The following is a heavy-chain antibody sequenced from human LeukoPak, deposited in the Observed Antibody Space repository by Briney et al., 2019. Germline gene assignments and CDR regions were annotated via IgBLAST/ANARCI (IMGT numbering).Heavy chain of an antibody. Sequence: SETLSLTCAVYGGSFSGYYWSWIRQPPGKGLEWIGEINHSGSTNYNPSLKSRVTISVDTSKNQFSLKLSSVTAADTAVYYCAKQKNSIPLRVNAFDIWGQGTMVTVSS. CDR3: AKQKNSIPLRVNAFDI. CDR1: GGSFSGYY. CDR2: INHSGST. J-gene: IGHJ3*02. V-gene: IGHV4-34*01. D-gene: IGHD2/OR15-2a*01.